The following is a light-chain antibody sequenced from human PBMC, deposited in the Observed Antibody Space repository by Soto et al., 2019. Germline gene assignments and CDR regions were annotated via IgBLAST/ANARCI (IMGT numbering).Light chain of an antibody. CDR1: QSISNS. V-gene: IGKV3-20*01. CDR2: DAS. J-gene: IGKJ5*01. Sequence: EIVLTQSPGTLSLSPGERATLSCRASQSISNSLAWYQQKPGQAPSLLIFDASKRATGIPARFSGSGSGTDFTLTISRLEPEDFAVYYCQQYGYSPITFGQGTRLEIK. CDR3: QQYGYSPIT.